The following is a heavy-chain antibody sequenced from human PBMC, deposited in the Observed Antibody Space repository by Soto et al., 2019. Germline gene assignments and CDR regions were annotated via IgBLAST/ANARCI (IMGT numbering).Heavy chain of an antibody. CDR2: LYYSGNT. J-gene: IGHJ4*02. V-gene: IGHV4-59*01. D-gene: IGHD2-15*01. CDR1: GGSISPFY. Sequence: ETLSLTCTVSGGSISPFYWSWVRQPPGKGLEWIGYLYYSGNTNYNPSLKSRVTISVDASKNQVSLRLTSVTAADTAVYYCARVGGVAARTFDYWGQGTVVTV. CDR3: ARVGGVAARTFDY.